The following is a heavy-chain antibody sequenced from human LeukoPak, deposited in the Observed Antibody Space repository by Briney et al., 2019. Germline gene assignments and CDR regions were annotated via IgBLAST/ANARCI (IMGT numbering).Heavy chain of an antibody. D-gene: IGHD3-9*01. CDR2: ISYDGSNK. V-gene: IGHV3-30-3*01. CDR3: ARAYDILTGYHVF. J-gene: IGHJ4*02. Sequence: GGSLRLSCAASGFTFSSYAMHWVRQAPGKGLEWVAVISYDGSNKYYADSVKGRFTISRDNSKNTLYLQMNSLRAEDTAVYYCARAYDILTGYHVFWGQGTLVTVSS. CDR1: GFTFSSYA.